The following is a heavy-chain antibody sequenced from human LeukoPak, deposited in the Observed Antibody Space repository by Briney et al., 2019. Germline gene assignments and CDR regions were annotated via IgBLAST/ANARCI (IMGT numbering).Heavy chain of an antibody. CDR3: ARGLEYSYGFSLHY. D-gene: IGHD5-18*01. Sequence: ASVKVSCKASGYTFTSYAMHWVRQAPGQRLEWMGWLNAGNGNTKYSQKFQGRVTITRDTSASTAYMELSSLRSEDTAVYYCARGLEYSYGFSLHYWGQGTLVTVSS. V-gene: IGHV1-3*01. CDR2: LNAGNGNT. J-gene: IGHJ4*02. CDR1: GYTFTSYA.